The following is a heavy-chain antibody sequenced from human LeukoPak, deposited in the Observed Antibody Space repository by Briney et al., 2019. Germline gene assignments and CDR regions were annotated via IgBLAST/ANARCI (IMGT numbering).Heavy chain of an antibody. V-gene: IGHV3-23*01. Sequence: GGSLRLSCAASGFTFSTYDMSWVRQAPGKGLEWASGISGGGNTFYADSVKGRFTISRDNSKNTLYLEMNSLRVDDTAVYYCARDGWEIRLATGYWGQGTLVTVSS. J-gene: IGHJ4*02. D-gene: IGHD1-26*01. CDR2: ISGGGNT. CDR3: ARDGWEIRLATGY. CDR1: GFTFSTYD.